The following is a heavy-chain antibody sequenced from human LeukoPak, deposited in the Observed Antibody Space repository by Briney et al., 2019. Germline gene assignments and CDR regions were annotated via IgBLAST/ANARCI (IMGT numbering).Heavy chain of an antibody. CDR3: ATVHSSSWYFAIDY. J-gene: IGHJ4*02. CDR2: VDPEDGET. CDR1: GYTFTDYY. D-gene: IGHD6-13*01. Sequence: ASVKISCEASGYTFTDYYMHWVQQAPGKGLEWMELVDPEDGETIYAEKFQGRVTITADTSTDTAYMELSSLRSEDTAVYYCATVHSSSWYFAIDYWGQGTLVTVS. V-gene: IGHV1-69-2*01.